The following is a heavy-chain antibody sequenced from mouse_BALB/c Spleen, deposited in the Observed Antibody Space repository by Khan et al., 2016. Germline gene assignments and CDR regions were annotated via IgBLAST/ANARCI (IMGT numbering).Heavy chain of an antibody. D-gene: IGHD2-1*01. Sequence: QVQLQQPGPELVKPGASVKMSCKASGYTFTDYVISWVKQSTGQGLEWIGEIYPGSAGTYYNEKFKGKATLTADKYSNTDYMQLSSLTSEDRAGYFCARWSLRSFDVWGPGTTVTVSS. V-gene: IGHV1-77*01. CDR1: GYTFTDYV. CDR3: ARWSLRSFDV. CDR2: IYPGSAGT. J-gene: IGHJ1*01.